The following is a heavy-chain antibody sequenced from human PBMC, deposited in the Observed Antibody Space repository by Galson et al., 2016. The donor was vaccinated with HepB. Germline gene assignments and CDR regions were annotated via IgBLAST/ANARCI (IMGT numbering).Heavy chain of an antibody. CDR2: FDLIGDKT. J-gene: IGHJ4*02. D-gene: IGHD2-15*01. CDR3: ATGSGFCSGGRCYEYYFDF. CDR1: GYTLTELS. V-gene: IGHV1-24*01. Sequence: SVKVSCKVSGYTLTELSIHWVRQAPGKGLEWMGSFDLIGDKTIYAQRFQGRVTVTADTSTDTAYMELSSLRSDDTAVYYCATGSGFCSGGRCYEYYFDFWGRGTLVTVSS.